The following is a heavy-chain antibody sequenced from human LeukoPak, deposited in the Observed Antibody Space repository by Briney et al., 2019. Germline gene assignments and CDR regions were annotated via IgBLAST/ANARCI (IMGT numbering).Heavy chain of an antibody. CDR1: GYTFTGYY. J-gene: IGHJ4*02. D-gene: IGHD3-22*01. Sequence: ASVKVSCKASGYTFTGYYMHWVRQAPGQGLEWMGWIYPNSGGTNYAQKFQGRVTMTRDTSISTAYMELSRLRSDDTAVYYCASPLSYYDSSGYDYWGQGTLVTVSS. CDR2: IYPNSGGT. V-gene: IGHV1-2*02. CDR3: ASPLSYYDSSGYDY.